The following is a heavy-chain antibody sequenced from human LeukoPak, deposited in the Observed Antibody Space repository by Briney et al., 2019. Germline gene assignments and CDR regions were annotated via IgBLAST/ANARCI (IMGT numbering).Heavy chain of an antibody. J-gene: IGHJ3*02. CDR3: ARGQRGIQLWFRAFDI. V-gene: IGHV3-30*02. CDR2: IRYGGTIK. D-gene: IGHD5-18*01. CDR1: GFTFSNYG. Sequence: GGSLRLSCVASGFTFSNYGLHWVRQAPGKGLEWVAFIRYGGTIKYYADSVKGRFTVSRDNAKNSLYLQMNSLRAEDTAVYYCARGQRGIQLWFRAFDIWGQGTMVTVSS.